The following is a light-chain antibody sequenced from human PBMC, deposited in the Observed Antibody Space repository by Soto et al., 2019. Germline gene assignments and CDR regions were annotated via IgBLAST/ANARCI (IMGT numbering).Light chain of an antibody. V-gene: IGLV2-14*03. Sequence: SVLAQPASMSGAPGQLVTLSCPWTRSDIGANNYVSWYQQHPGKPPKLMIYDVSDRASGASSRFSGSKSGNTASLTISGLLPEDEADYFCSSFTFRSTLFGNGTKVTVL. CDR3: SSFTFRSTL. CDR2: DVS. CDR1: RSDIGANNY. J-gene: IGLJ1*01.